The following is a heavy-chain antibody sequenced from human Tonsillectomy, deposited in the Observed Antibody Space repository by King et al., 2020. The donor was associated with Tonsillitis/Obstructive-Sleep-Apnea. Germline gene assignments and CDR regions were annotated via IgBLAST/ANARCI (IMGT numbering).Heavy chain of an antibody. V-gene: IGHV5-51*01. CDR1: GYSFTSYW. J-gene: IGHJ6*03. CDR3: ARGGIGGAGGQRGACYYYYLDV. Sequence: QLVQSGAEVKKPGESLKISCKGSGYSFTSYWIGWVRQMPGKGLEWMGSIYPGDSDTRYSPSFQGQVTISADKSISPAYLQWSSLEASDTAMYYCARGGIGGAGGQRGACYYYYLDVWGKGNTVTVSS. D-gene: IGHD6-13*01. CDR2: IYPGDSDT.